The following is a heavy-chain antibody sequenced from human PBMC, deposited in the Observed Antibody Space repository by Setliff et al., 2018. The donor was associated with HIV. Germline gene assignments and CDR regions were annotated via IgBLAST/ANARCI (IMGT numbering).Heavy chain of an antibody. CDR1: GYTFTGYY. V-gene: IGHV1-2*02. CDR2: INPNNGGT. CDR3: ARDYYDSSGYYD. J-gene: IGHJ4*02. D-gene: IGHD3-22*01. Sequence: GASVKVSCKASGYTFTGYYMHWVRQAPGQGLEWMGWINPNNGGTNHAQKFQGRVTMTRDTSISTAYMELSRLRSDDTAVYYCARDYYDSSGYYDWGQGTLVTVSS.